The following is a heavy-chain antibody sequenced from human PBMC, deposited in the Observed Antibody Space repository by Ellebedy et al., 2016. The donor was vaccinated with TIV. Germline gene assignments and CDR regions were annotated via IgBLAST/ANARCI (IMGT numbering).Heavy chain of an antibody. D-gene: IGHD6-19*01. CDR1: GDSINTNF. CDR3: ARYVAEAGLDY. J-gene: IGHJ4*02. CDR2: VYSSGSP. V-gene: IGHV4-59*01. Sequence: GSLRLSXTVSGDSINTNFWSWIRQSPEMGLEFIGYVYSSGSPHYSPSFRSRVTMSIDTSQNQFSLRLSSLTAADTAVYYCARYVAEAGLDYWGQGTLVAVSS.